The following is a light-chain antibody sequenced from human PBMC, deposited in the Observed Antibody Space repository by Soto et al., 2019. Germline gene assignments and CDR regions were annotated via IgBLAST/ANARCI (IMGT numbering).Light chain of an antibody. CDR2: AAS. CDR1: QDISNY. Sequence: DLQMTQSPSSLSASVGDRVTIACRASQDISNYLAWFQQKPGKAPKSLIYAASDLQSGVPSKFSGSGSGTDFTLTISSLQPEDFATYYCQQYKSLPLTFGGGTKVEIK. V-gene: IGKV1-16*02. CDR3: QQYKSLPLT. J-gene: IGKJ4*01.